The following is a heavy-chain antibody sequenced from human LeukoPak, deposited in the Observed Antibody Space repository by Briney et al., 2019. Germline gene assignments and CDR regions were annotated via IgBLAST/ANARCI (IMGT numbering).Heavy chain of an antibody. CDR2: VYYCGST. V-gene: IGHV4-59*08. CDR3: ARYGSGSYSDDHFQH. J-gene: IGHJ1*01. CDR1: GGSISGYY. D-gene: IGHD3-10*01. Sequence: SETLSLTCTVSGGSISGYYWSWIRQPPGRGLEWIGFVYYCGSTKYNPSLKSRVTISVDTSKNQFSLKLTSVTAADTAVYYCARYGSGSYSDDHFQHWGQGTLVTVSS.